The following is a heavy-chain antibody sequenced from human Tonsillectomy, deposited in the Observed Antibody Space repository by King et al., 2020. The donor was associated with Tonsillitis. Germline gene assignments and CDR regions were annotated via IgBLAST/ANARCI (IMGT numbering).Heavy chain of an antibody. CDR2: ISGYNGNT. J-gene: IGHJ5*02. CDR1: GDSLTSYG. V-gene: IGHV1-18*01. Sequence: QLVQSGAEVTKPGAAVKVSCKASGDSLTSYGITWVRQAPGQGLEWMGWISGYNGNTNYAQKLQGRVTMTTDTSTSTAYMELRSLRSDDTAVYYCASTCQDKWRGFDWFDPGAREPWSPSPQ. CDR3: ASTCQDKWRGFDWFDP. D-gene: IGHD5-12*01.